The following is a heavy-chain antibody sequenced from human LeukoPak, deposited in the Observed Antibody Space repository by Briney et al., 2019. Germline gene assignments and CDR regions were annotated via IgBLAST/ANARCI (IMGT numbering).Heavy chain of an antibody. V-gene: IGHV4-59*01. CDR1: GGSISSYY. Sequence: SETLSLTCTVSGGSISSYYWSWIRQPPGKGLEWIGYIYYSGSTNYNPSLKSRVTISVDTSKNQFSLKLSSVTAADTAVYYCARDYYDSSGFDYWGQGTLVTVSS. CDR3: ARDYYDSSGFDY. D-gene: IGHD3-22*01. J-gene: IGHJ4*02. CDR2: IYYSGST.